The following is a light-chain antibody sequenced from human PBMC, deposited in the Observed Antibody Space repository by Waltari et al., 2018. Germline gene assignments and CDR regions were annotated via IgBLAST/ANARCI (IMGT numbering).Light chain of an antibody. CDR2: GAS. Sequence: EIVLTQSPDTLSLSPGERANLSCRASQSVGGYLAWYQPTPGQAPRLLISGASNRATGIPARFSGSGSGTDFTLTISSLEPEDFAVYYCQQRAGWPLYSFGQGTRLEI. V-gene: IGKV3-11*01. CDR3: QQRAGWPLYS. CDR1: QSVGGY. J-gene: IGKJ2*01.